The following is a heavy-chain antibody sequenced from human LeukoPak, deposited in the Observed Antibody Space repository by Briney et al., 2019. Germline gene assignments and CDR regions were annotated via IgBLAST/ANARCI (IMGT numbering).Heavy chain of an antibody. D-gene: IGHD3-3*01. CDR1: GFTFSSYW. Sequence: GGSLRLSCAASGFTFSSYWMHWVRQAPGKGPVWVARTNRDGSSTAYADSVKGRFTISKDNAKNTLYLLMNSLRAENTAVYYCARDSVEWYIFDYWGQGTLVTVSS. J-gene: IGHJ4*02. CDR2: TNRDGSST. CDR3: ARDSVEWYIFDY. V-gene: IGHV3-74*01.